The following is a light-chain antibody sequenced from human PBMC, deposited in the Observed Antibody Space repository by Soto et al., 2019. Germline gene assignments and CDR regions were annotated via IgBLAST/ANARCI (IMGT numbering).Light chain of an antibody. CDR3: QQYNNWPWT. J-gene: IGKJ1*01. CDR1: QSVSSN. V-gene: IGKV3-15*01. CDR2: GAS. Sequence: EIVVTQSPATLSVSPGERATLSCRASQSVSSNLAWYQQKPGQAPRLLIYGASTRATGIPARFSGSGSGTEFTLTISSLQSEDFAVYYCQQYNNWPWTFGQRTMVDI.